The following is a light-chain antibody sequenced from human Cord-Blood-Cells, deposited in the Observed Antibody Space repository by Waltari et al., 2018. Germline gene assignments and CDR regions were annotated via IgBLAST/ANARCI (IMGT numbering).Light chain of an antibody. CDR2: EVS. CDR1: SSDVGGYNY. V-gene: IGLV2-8*01. J-gene: IGLJ1*01. CDR3: SSYAGSNNYV. Sequence: QSALTQPPSPSGPPGRSLTTSCTRTSSDVGGYNYVPWYQQHPGKAPKLMICEVSKRPSGVPDRFSGSKSGNTASLTVSGLQAEDEADYYCSSYAGSNNYVFGTGTKVTVL.